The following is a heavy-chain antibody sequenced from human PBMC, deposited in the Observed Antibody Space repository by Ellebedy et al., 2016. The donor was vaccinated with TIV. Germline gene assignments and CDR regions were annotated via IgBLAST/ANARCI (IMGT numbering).Heavy chain of an antibody. CDR2: ISSSASDI. CDR1: GFAFKTYP. J-gene: IGHJ4*02. Sequence: GESLKISXEASGFAFKTYPMNWVRQAPGKGLEWVSYISSSASDIYYADSVKGRFTISRDNFKSTLFLQMNTLTAEDTAVYYCATVSGKYYFDSWGQGTLVTVSS. V-gene: IGHV3-21*04. CDR3: ATVSGKYYFDS. D-gene: IGHD2-8*01.